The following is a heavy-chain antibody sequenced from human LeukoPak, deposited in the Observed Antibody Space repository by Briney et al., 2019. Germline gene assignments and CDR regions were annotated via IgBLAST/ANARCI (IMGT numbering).Heavy chain of an antibody. J-gene: IGHJ3*02. Sequence: SETLSLTCAVSGGSISSGGYSWSWIRQPPGKGLEWIGYIYHSGSTYYNPSLKSRVTISVDRSKNQFSLKLSSVTAADTAVYYCAGMVRGGNDAFDIWGQGTMVTVSS. CDR2: IYHSGST. CDR1: GGSISSGGYS. CDR3: AGMVRGGNDAFDI. D-gene: IGHD3-10*01. V-gene: IGHV4-30-2*01.